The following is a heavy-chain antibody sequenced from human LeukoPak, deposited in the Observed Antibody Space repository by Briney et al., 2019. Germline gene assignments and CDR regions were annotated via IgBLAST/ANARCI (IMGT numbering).Heavy chain of an antibody. Sequence: SETLSLTCAVYGGSFSGYYWSWIRQPPGKGLEWIGEINHSGSTNYNPSLKSRVTISVDTSKNQFSLKLSSVTAEDTAVYYCAREVESLTGTPSPLDVWGKGTTVTVSS. D-gene: IGHD1-20*01. V-gene: IGHV4-34*01. CDR1: GGSFSGYY. CDR3: AREVESLTGTPSPLDV. J-gene: IGHJ6*04. CDR2: INHSGST.